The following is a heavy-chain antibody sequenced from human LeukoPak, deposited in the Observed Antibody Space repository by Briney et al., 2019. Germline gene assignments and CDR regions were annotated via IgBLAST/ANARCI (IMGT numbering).Heavy chain of an antibody. J-gene: IGHJ4*02. CDR3: AREVADDDILTGYGRDLDY. V-gene: IGHV1-46*01. Sequence: GASVKVSCKASGYTFTSYYMHWVRQAPAQGLEWMGVINPSGGSTSYAQKFQGRVTMTRDTSTSTVYMELSSLRSEDTAVYYCAREVADDDILTGYGRDLDYWGQGTLVTVSS. D-gene: IGHD3-9*01. CDR2: INPSGGST. CDR1: GYTFTSYY.